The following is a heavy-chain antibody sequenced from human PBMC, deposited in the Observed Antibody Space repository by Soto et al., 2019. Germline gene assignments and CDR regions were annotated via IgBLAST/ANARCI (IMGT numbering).Heavy chain of an antibody. CDR1: GGSISSSSYY. D-gene: IGHD5-12*01. CDR2: IYYSGST. J-gene: IGHJ6*02. Sequence: SETLSLTCTVSGGSISSSSYYWGWIRQPPGKGLEWIGSIYYSGSTYYNPSLKSRVTISVDTSKNQFSLKLSSVTAADTAVYYCARDTVVGVATERRKTYYYYYYGMDVWGQGTTVTVSS. V-gene: IGHV4-39*07. CDR3: ARDTVVGVATERRKTYYYYYYGMDV.